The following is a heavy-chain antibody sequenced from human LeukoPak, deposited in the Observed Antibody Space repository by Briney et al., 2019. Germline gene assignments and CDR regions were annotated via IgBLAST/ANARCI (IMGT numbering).Heavy chain of an antibody. CDR2: ISGSGGST. J-gene: IGHJ3*02. CDR3: ARGGSYLSAFDI. V-gene: IGHV3-23*01. D-gene: IGHD1-26*01. Sequence: GGSLRLSCAASGFTFSSYAMSWVRQAPGKELEWVPAISGSGGSTYYADSVKGRFTISRDNSKNTLYLQMNSLRAEDTAVYYCARGGSYLSAFDIWGQGTMVTVFS. CDR1: GFTFSSYA.